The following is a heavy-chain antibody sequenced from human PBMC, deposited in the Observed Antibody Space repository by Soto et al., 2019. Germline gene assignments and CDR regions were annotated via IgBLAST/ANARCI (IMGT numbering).Heavy chain of an antibody. D-gene: IGHD2-2*01. CDR2: IYYSGST. Sequence: SETLSLTCTVSGGSISSGGYYWSWIRQHPGKGLEGIGYIYYSGSTYYNPSLKSRVTISVDTPKHQFSLKLSSVTAADTAVYYCAFDGCSSTSCYAGAFDIWGQGTMVTVSS. CDR1: GGSISSGGYY. J-gene: IGHJ3*02. CDR3: AFDGCSSTSCYAGAFDI. V-gene: IGHV4-31*03.